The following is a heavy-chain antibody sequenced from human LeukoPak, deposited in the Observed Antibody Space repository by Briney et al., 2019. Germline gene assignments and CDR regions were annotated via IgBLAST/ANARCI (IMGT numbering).Heavy chain of an antibody. D-gene: IGHD3-9*01. CDR2: IYTSGST. CDR1: GGSISSYY. CDR3: ARETADYDILTGYCLGHRHFDY. J-gene: IGHJ4*02. Sequence: SETLSLTCTVSGGSISSYYWSWIRQPAGKGLEWIGRIYTSGSTNYNPSLKSRVTMSVDTSKNQFSLKLSSVTAADTAVYYCARETADYDILTGYCLGHRHFDYWGQGTLVTVSS. V-gene: IGHV4-4*07.